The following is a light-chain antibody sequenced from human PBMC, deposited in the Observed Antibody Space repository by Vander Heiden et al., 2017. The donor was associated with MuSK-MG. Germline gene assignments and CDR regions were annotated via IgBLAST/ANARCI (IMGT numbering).Light chain of an antibody. CDR2: WAS. Sequence: DIVMTQSPYSLSVSLGERATINCKSSQNVLSSSNNENYLAWYQQKPGQPPKLLIYWASTRESGVPDRFSGSGSGTDFTLTISSLQAEDVAVYYCQQYYSSPLTFGGGTKVXIK. J-gene: IGKJ4*01. CDR1: QNVLSSSNNENY. CDR3: QQYYSSPLT. V-gene: IGKV4-1*01.